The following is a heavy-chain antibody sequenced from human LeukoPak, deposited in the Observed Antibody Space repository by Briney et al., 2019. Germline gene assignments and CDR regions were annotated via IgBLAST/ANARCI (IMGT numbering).Heavy chain of an antibody. D-gene: IGHD1-26*01. CDR3: ARDYSGSYFRLDY. CDR1: GGTFSIYA. Sequence: ASVKVSCKASGGTFSIYAISWVRQAPGQGLEWMGGIIPIFGTANYAQKFQGRVTITTDESTSTAYMELSSLRSEDTAVYYCARDYSGSYFRLDYWGQGTLVTVSS. V-gene: IGHV1-69*05. CDR2: IIPIFGTA. J-gene: IGHJ4*02.